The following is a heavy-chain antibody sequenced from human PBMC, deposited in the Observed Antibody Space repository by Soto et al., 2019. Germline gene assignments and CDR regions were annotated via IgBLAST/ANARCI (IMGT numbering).Heavy chain of an antibody. CDR2: TYYRSKWYN. Sequence: SQTLSLTCAISGDSVSSNSAAWNWIRQSPSRGLEWLGRTYYRSKWYNDYAVSVKSRITINPDTSKNQFSLQLNSVTPEDTAVYYCARGTQYCSSTSCYRGGGGIYYYYMDVWGKGTTVTVSS. J-gene: IGHJ6*03. V-gene: IGHV6-1*01. CDR1: GDSVSSNSAA. D-gene: IGHD2-2*01. CDR3: ARGTQYCSSTSCYRGGGGIYYYYMDV.